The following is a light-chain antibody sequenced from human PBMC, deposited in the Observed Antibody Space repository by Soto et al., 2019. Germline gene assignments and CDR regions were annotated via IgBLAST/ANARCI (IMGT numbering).Light chain of an antibody. Sequence: EIVLTQSPGTLSLSPGERATLSCRASQSLSINSLACYQQKPGQSPRLLVYGASTRDTGIPDRFRGSGSGTDFALTISSLEPEDFAMYYCQQYDGSPLTFGPGTKVDIK. CDR3: QQYDGSPLT. J-gene: IGKJ3*01. CDR2: GAS. CDR1: QSLSINS. V-gene: IGKV3-20*01.